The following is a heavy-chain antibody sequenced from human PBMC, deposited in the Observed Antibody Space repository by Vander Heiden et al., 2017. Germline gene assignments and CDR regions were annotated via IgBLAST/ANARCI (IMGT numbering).Heavy chain of an antibody. Sequence: EVQLVESGGGLVQPGRSLRLSCVWSGFSHGDRAMHWVRQAPGEGLEWVSGIGWNSAAVGYADSVKGRFTVSRDNAKNSLYLQMNSLRVEDTAFYYCTKDIRPGGADVWGQGTTVIVSS. D-gene: IGHD1-26*01. CDR1: GFSHGDRA. V-gene: IGHV3-9*01. CDR3: TKDIRPGGADV. J-gene: IGHJ6*02. CDR2: IGWNSAAV.